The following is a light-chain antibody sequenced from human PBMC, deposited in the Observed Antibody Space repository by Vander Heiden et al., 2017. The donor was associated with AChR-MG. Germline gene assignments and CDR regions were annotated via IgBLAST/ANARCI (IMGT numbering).Light chain of an antibody. CDR3: QSADSSGTPWV. Sequence: SYELTQPPSVSVSQGHTARITCSGDALPKQYAYWYQQKPGQAPVLVIYNDSERPSGIPERFSGSSSGTTVTLTISGVQAEDEADYYCQSADSSGTPWVFGGGTKLTVL. CDR1: ALPKQY. V-gene: IGLV3-25*03. J-gene: IGLJ3*02. CDR2: NDS.